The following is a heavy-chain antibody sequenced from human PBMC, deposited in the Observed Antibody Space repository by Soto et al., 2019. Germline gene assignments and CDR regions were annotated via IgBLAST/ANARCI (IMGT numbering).Heavy chain of an antibody. V-gene: IGHV3-23*01. D-gene: IGHD1-1*01. CDR2: IGRGGDT. CDR1: GLTLTSYG. J-gene: IGHJ6*02. Sequence: EVQLLESGGGLVQPGGSLRLSGEVSGLTLTSYGMNWVRQAPAKGLDWVSTIGRGGDTFYVDSVRGRFTISRDNSKNTLFLQMNSLRAEDKALYFCAKDGTTAGIHYYGMDIWGQGTTVTVSS. CDR3: AKDGTTAGIHYYGMDI.